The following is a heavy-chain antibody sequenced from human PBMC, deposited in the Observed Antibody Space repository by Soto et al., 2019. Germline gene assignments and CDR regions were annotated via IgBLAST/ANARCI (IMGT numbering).Heavy chain of an antibody. Sequence: HITLKESGPTLVKPTQTLTLTCIFSGFSFSADGVGVGWIRQPPGKTLEWLALIYWDDDTRYRPSLKSRLTTTKDSSKTQVILTMTNTDPLNTATYYCAHAFGGTSWPNDACAVWGQGTVFTVSS. D-gene: IGHD3-16*01. CDR2: IYWDDDT. CDR3: AHAFGGTSWPNDACAV. CDR1: GFSFSADGVG. J-gene: IGHJ3*01. V-gene: IGHV2-5*02.